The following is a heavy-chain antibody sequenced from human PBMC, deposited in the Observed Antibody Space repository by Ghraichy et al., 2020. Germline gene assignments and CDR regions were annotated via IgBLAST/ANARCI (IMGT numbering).Heavy chain of an antibody. V-gene: IGHV1-2*04. CDR3: ARGGGSSSRRYYYGMDV. CDR2: INPNSGGT. Sequence: ASVKASCKASGYTFTGYYMHWVRQAPGQGLEWMGWINPNSGGTNYAQKFQGWVTMTRDTSISTAYMELSRLRSDDTAVYYCARGGGSSSRRYYYGMDVWGQGTTVTVSS. J-gene: IGHJ6*02. CDR1: GYTFTGYY. D-gene: IGHD6-6*01.